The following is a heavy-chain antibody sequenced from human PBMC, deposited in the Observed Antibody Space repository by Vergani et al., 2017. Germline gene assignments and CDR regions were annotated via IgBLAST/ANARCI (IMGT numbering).Heavy chain of an antibody. J-gene: IGHJ4*02. Sequence: EVQLLESGGGLVQPGGSLRLSCAASGFTFSSYAMSWVRQAPGKGLEWVSAISGSGGSTYYADSVKGRFTISRDNSKNTLYLQMNSLRAEYTAVYYCAGGYSSSSQRVVLRAGGFDYWGQGTLVTVSS. D-gene: IGHD6-6*01. CDR3: AGGYSSSSQRVVLRAGGFDY. CDR1: GFTFSSYA. CDR2: ISGSGGST. V-gene: IGHV3-23*01.